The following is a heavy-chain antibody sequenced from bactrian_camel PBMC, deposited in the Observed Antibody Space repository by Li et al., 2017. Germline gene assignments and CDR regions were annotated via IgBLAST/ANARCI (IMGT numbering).Heavy chain of an antibody. V-gene: IGHV3S40*01. D-gene: IGHD3*01. J-gene: IGHJ6*01. CDR2: INAGDGTT. Sequence: VQLVESGGGSVQVGGSLRLSCAVSRYTYRTYCLARFRQAPGKGLERVSTINAGDGTTNIAESVKGRFTISRDNAKNTVWLRMNGLKPEDTAVYYCVRDLLGPDGYWGQGTQVTVS. CDR1: RYTYRTYC. CDR3: VRDLLGPDGY.